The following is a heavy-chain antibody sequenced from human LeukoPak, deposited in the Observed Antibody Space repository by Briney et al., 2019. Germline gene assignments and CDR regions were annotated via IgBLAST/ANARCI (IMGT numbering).Heavy chain of an antibody. V-gene: IGHV3-7*01. CDR1: GFTFTNYW. CDR3: ARGGHRQKEF. CDR2: IKHDGSDK. Sequence: TGGSLRLSCSASGFTFTNYWRTWVRQSPGKGLEWVAIIKHDGSDKYCVDSVKGRFTISRDNAKNSLYLQMSSLRAEDTAVYYCARGGHRQKEFWGQGTLVTVSS. D-gene: IGHD3-10*01. J-gene: IGHJ4*02.